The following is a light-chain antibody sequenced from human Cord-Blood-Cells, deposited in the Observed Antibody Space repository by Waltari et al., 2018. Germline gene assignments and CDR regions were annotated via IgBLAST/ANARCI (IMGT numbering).Light chain of an antibody. CDR1: QSVSSN. CDR2: GAS. J-gene: IGKJ2*01. CDR3: QQYNNWPPYT. Sequence: ELAMTHSPATPPVSPGESTTLSCRASQSVSSNLAWYQQKPGQAPRLLIYGASTRATGIPARFSGSGSGTEFTLTISSLQSEDFAVYYCQQYNNWPPYTFGHGTKLEIK. V-gene: IGKV3-15*01.